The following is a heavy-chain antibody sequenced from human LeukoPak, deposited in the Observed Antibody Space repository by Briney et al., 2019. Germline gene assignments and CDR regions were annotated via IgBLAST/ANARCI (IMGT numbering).Heavy chain of an antibody. CDR3: ARAGTVVNPFDY. Sequence: PGGSLRLSCAASGFTFSSYAMHWVRQAPGKGLEWVAAISYDGSNKYYADSVKGRFTISRDNSKNTLYLQMNSLRAEDTAVYYCARAGTVVNPFDYWGQGTLVTVSS. CDR1: GFTFSSYA. CDR2: ISYDGSNK. V-gene: IGHV3-30*04. J-gene: IGHJ4*02. D-gene: IGHD4-23*01.